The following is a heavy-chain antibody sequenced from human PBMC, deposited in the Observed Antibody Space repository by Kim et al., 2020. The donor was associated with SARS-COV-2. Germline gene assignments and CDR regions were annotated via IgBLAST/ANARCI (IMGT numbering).Heavy chain of an antibody. CDR2: IDYSRST. V-gene: IGHV4-39*01. D-gene: IGHD3-3*01. J-gene: IGHJ4*02. Sequence: WIGSIDYSRSTYYNPTLKSRVTISVDTSKNQFSLKRSSVTAADTAVYYCARHPTAKVLRFLEWLLYLDYWGQGTLVTVSS. CDR3: ARHPTAKVLRFLEWLLYLDY.